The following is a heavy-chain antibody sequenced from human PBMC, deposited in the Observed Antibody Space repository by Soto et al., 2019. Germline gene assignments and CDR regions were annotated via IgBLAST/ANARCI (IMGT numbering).Heavy chain of an antibody. V-gene: IGHV3-9*01. CDR1: GFTFDDYA. J-gene: IGHJ4*02. CDR3: AKDAAEGPYYFDY. CDR2: ISWNSGSI. Sequence: ESGGGLVQPGRSLRLSCAASGFTFDDYAMHWVRQAPGKGLEWVSGISWNSGSIGYADSVKGRFTISRDNAKNSLYLQMNSLRAEDTALYYCAKDAAEGPYYFDYWGQGTLVTVSS. D-gene: IGHD6-25*01.